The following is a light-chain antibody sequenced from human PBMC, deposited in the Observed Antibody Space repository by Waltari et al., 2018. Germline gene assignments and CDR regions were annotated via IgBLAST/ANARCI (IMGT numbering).Light chain of an antibody. V-gene: IGLV1-40*01. CDR1: NSNIEAGYA. Sequence: QSVLTQPPSVSGAPGQRVPISSTGSNSNIEAGYAVHWYQQLPETAPKRPIYANSSRPPGVPDRFSGPKSGTSASLAITGLQPEDEADYYCQSYDSSLSAWVFGGGTKLTVL. J-gene: IGLJ3*02. CDR3: QSYDSSLSAWV. CDR2: ANS.